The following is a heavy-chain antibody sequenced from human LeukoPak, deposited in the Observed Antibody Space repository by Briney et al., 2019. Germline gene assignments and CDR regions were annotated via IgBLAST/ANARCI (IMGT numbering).Heavy chain of an antibody. CDR2: ISYSGST. CDR3: ARLIKQWRVPACDI. D-gene: IGHD6-19*01. J-gene: IGHJ3*02. V-gene: IGHV4-59*08. Sequence: PSETLSLTCTVSGGSISSYYWSWIRQPPGKGLEWIGHISYSGSTNYNPSLKSRVTISVDTSKNQFSLKLSSVTAADTAVYYCARLIKQWRVPACDIWGQGRMVTVSS. CDR1: GGSISSYY.